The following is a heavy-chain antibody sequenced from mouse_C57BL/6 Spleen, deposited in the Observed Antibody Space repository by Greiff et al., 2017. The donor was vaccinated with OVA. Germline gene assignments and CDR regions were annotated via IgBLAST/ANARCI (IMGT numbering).Heavy chain of an antibody. CDR3: ARLRASYFDV. CDR2: IYPRDGST. Sequence: VQRVESGPELVKPGASVKLSCKASGYTFTSYDINWVKQRPGQGLEWIGWIYPRDGSTKYNEKFKGKATLTVDTSSSTAYMELHSLTSEDSAVYFCARLRASYFDVWGTGTTVTVSS. CDR1: GYTFTSYD. D-gene: IGHD3-1*01. J-gene: IGHJ1*03. V-gene: IGHV1-85*01.